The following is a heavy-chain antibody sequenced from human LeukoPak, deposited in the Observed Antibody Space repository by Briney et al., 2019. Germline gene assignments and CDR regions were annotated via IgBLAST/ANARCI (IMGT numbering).Heavy chain of an antibody. CDR2: TSGGGSST. D-gene: IGHD1-7*01. CDR3: AKGSGNPAKLYSYYMDL. CDR1: GFAFRSYA. V-gene: IGHV3-23*01. J-gene: IGHJ6*03. Sequence: GGSLRLSCAASGFAFRSYAMSWVRQAPGKGLEWVSATSGGGSSTYYADSVKGRFTISRESSKNTLYLQMNSLRVEDTAVYYCAKGSGNPAKLYSYYMDLWGKGTTVTVSS.